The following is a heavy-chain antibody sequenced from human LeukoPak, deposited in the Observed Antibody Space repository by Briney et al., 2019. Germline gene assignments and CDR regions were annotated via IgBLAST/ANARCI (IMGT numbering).Heavy chain of an antibody. V-gene: IGHV4-59*01. J-gene: IGHJ3*02. CDR1: GVSISTYY. D-gene: IGHD6-19*01. CDR2: IYYTGST. CDR3: ATNYHRGIAVAERAFDI. Sequence: SETLSLTCTVSGVSISTYYWSWIRQPPGKGLEWIGYIYYTGSTNYNPSLKSRVTMSVDTSKNQFSLKLSSVTAADTAIYYCATNYHRGIAVAERAFDIWGQGTMVTVSS.